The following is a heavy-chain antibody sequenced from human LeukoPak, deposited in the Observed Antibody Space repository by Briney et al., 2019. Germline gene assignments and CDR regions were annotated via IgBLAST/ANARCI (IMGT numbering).Heavy chain of an antibody. CDR1: GFTFSSYG. CDR2: TSYDGSNK. Sequence: GGSLRLSCASSGFTFSSYGMHWVRQAPGKGLEWVAVTSYDGSNKYYADSVKGRFTISRDNSKNTLYLQMNSLRAEDTAVYYCAKASSGYYWVYFDYWGQGTLVTVSS. V-gene: IGHV3-30*18. CDR3: AKASSGYYWVYFDY. D-gene: IGHD3-22*01. J-gene: IGHJ4*02.